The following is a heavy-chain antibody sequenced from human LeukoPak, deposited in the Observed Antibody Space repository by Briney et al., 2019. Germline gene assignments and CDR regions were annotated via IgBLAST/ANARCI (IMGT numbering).Heavy chain of an antibody. V-gene: IGHV1-2*02. Sequence: GASVKVSCKASGYTLTGYYMHWVRQAPGQGLEWMGWINPNSGGTNYAQKFQGRVTMTRDTSISTAYMELSRLRSDDTAVYYCARGGHIVGASNWFDPWGQGTLVTVSS. J-gene: IGHJ5*02. CDR2: INPNSGGT. CDR3: ARGGHIVGASNWFDP. CDR1: GYTLTGYY. D-gene: IGHD1-26*01.